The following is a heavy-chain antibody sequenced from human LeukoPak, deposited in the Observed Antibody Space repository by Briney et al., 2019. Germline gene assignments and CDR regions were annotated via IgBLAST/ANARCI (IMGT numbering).Heavy chain of an antibody. CDR1: GGSISSGGYS. V-gene: IGHV4-30-2*01. Sequence: PSETLSLTCAVFGGSISSGGYSWCWIRQPPGKGLEWIGYIYHSGSTYYNPSLKSRVTISVDRSKNQFSLKLSSVTAADTAVYYCARDVTRYCSGGGCYSGAFDIWGQGTMVTVSS. CDR2: IYHSGST. J-gene: IGHJ3*02. CDR3: ARDVTRYCSGGGCYSGAFDI. D-gene: IGHD2-15*01.